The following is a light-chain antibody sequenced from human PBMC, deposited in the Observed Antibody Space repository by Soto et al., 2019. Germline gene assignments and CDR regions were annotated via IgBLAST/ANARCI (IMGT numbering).Light chain of an antibody. CDR1: QTVHRN. Sequence: EVVMTPSPATLSVSPGERATLSCRASQTVHRNLAWYQQKPGQAPSLLISYASTRATGIPARFSGSGSGTEFTLTISSLQSEDSGVYYCQHYSNWPPTFGPGTKVEIK. J-gene: IGKJ3*01. CDR3: QHYSNWPPT. V-gene: IGKV3-15*01. CDR2: YAS.